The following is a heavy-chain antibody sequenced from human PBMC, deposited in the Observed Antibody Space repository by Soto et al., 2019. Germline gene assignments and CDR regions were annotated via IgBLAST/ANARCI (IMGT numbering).Heavy chain of an antibody. CDR1: GFTFSSYA. CDR2: ISGSGGST. CDR3: AKVVLRYFDWLLYDY. J-gene: IGHJ4*02. D-gene: IGHD3-9*01. V-gene: IGHV3-23*01. Sequence: SXSLSFAASGFTFSSYAMSWVRQAPGKVLEWVSAISGSGGSTYYADSVKGRFTISRDNSKNTLYLQMNSLRAEDTAVYYCAKVVLRYFDWLLYDYWGQGTLVTVSS.